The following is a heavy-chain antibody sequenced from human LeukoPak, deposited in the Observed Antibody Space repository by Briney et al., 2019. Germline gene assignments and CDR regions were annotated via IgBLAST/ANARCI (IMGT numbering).Heavy chain of an antibody. CDR1: GGSFSGYY. J-gene: IGHJ4*02. D-gene: IGHD3-16*02. Sequence: SETLSLTCAVCGGSFSGYYWSWIRQPPGKGLEWIGEINHSGSTNYNPSLKSRVTISVDTSKNQFSLKLSSVTAADTAVYYCARGPGRYDYVWGSYRYAYYFDYWGQGTLVTVSS. CDR3: ARGPGRYDYVWGSYRYAYYFDY. CDR2: INHSGST. V-gene: IGHV4-34*01.